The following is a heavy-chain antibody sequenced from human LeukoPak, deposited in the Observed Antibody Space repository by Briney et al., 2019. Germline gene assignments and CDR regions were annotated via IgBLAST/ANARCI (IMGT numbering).Heavy chain of an antibody. CDR3: ASESIAVAGTSDYYYYYGMDV. D-gene: IGHD6-19*01. CDR2: INPNSGGT. CDR1: GYTFTGYY. V-gene: IGHV1-2*02. Sequence: ASVKVSCKASGYTFTGYYMHWVRQAPGQGLEWMGWINPNSGGTNYAQKFQGRVTMTRDTSISTAYMELSRLRSDDTAVYYCASESIAVAGTSDYYYYYGMDVWGQETTVTVSS. J-gene: IGHJ6*02.